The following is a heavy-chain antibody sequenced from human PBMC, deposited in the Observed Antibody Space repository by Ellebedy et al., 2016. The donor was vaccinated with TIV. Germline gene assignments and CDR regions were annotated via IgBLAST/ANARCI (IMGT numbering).Heavy chain of an antibody. Sequence: GESLKISCAASGFTFGFSFSRYAMSWVRQAPGKGLEWVSAISGSGGSTYYADSVKGRFTISRDNSKDTLYLQVDSLRDEDTAVYYCARGGGSGTYYSFDYWGRGTLVTVSS. CDR3: ARGGGSGTYYSFDY. CDR1: GFTFGFSFSRYA. V-gene: IGHV3-23*01. CDR2: ISGSGGST. D-gene: IGHD3-10*01. J-gene: IGHJ4*02.